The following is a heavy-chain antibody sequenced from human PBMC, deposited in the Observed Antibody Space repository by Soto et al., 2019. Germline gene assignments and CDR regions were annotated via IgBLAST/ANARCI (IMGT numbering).Heavy chain of an antibody. J-gene: IGHJ4*02. CDR1: GGTFSSYT. CDR2: MNPNSGNT. CDR3: ARALQVGVVVAATHFDY. V-gene: IGHV1-8*02. D-gene: IGHD2-15*01. Sequence: ASVKVSCKASGGTFSSYTISWVRQAPGQGLEWMGWMNPNSGNTGYAQKFQGRVTMTRNTSISTAYMELSSLRSEDTAVYYCARALQVGVVVAATHFDYWGQGTLVTVSS.